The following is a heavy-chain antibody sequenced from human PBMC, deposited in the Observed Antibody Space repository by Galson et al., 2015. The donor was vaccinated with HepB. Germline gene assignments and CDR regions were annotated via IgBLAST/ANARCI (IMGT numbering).Heavy chain of an antibody. CDR3: ARHIPGRGGSCGYFDY. J-gene: IGHJ4*02. CDR2: IYYSGST. D-gene: IGHD2-15*01. V-gene: IGHV4-39*01. CDR1: GGSISSSSYY. Sequence: ETLSLTCTVSGGSISSSSYYWGWIRQPPGKGLEWIGSIYYSGSTYYNPSLKSRVTISVDTSKNQFSLKLSSVTAADTAVYYCARHIPGRGGSCGYFDYWGQGTLVTVSS.